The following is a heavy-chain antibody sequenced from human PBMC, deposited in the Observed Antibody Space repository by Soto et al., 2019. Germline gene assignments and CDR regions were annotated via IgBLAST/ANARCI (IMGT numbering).Heavy chain of an antibody. D-gene: IGHD2-21*02. V-gene: IGHV4-30-4*01. J-gene: IGHJ4*02. CDR2: IYYSGST. Sequence: PSETLSLTCTFSGGSISSGDYYCSWIRQPPGKGLEWIGYIYYSGSTYYNPSLKSRVTISVDTSKNQFSLKLSSVTAADTAVYYCARADVRGHSLSFEYWGQGTLVNVS. CDR1: GGSISSGDYY. CDR3: ARADVRGHSLSFEY.